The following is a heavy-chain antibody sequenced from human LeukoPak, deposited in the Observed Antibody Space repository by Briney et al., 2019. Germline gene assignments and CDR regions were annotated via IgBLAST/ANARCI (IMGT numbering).Heavy chain of an antibody. CDR1: GYSISSSNW. CDR2: IYYSGST. D-gene: IGHD1-26*01. V-gene: IGHV4-28*01. CDR3: ASGATSELAFDY. J-gene: IGHJ4*02. Sequence: SETLSLTCAVSGYSISSSNWWGWIRQPPGKGLEWIGYIYYSGSTYYNPSLKSRVTMSVDTSKNQFSLKLSSVTAVDTAVYYCASGATSELAFDYWGQGTLVTVSS.